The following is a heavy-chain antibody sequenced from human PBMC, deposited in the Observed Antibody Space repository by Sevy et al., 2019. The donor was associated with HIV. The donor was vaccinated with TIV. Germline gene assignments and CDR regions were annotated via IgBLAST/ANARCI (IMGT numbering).Heavy chain of an antibody. J-gene: IGHJ4*02. CDR1: GFTFSNAW. CDR3: TTTRGWDYFDY. D-gene: IGHD1-26*01. Sequence: GGSLRLSCAASGFTFSNAWMSWVLQAPGKGLEWVGRIKSKTDGGTTDYAAPVKGRFTISRDDSKNTLYLQMNSLKTEDTAVYYCTTTRGWDYFDYWGQGTLVTVSS. V-gene: IGHV3-15*01. CDR2: IKSKTDGGTT.